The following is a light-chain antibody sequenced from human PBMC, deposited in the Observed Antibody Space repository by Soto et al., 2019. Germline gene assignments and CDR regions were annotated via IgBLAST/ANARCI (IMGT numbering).Light chain of an antibody. CDR3: QQYNSYPWT. Sequence: DIQMTQSPSTLSASVGDRVTITCRASQSISNWLAWYQQKPGKAPKLLIYDASSLESVVPSRFSGSGSGTEFTLTISSLQPDDFATYYCQQYNSYPWTFGQGTKVDIK. CDR2: DAS. V-gene: IGKV1-5*01. J-gene: IGKJ1*01. CDR1: QSISNW.